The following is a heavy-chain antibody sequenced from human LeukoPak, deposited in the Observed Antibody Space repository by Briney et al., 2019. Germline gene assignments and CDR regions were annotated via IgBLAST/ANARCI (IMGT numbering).Heavy chain of an antibody. CDR1: GFTFSSFW. CDR2: IKQDGSEK. Sequence: GGSLRLSCAAPGFTFSSFWMSWVRQAPGKGLEWVANIKQDGSEKYYVDSVKGRFTISRDNAKNSLYLQMNSLRAEDTAVYYCARADYDFWSGSWGGYYLDYWGQGTLVTVSS. CDR3: ARADYDFWSGSWGGYYLDY. V-gene: IGHV3-7*01. J-gene: IGHJ4*02. D-gene: IGHD3-3*01.